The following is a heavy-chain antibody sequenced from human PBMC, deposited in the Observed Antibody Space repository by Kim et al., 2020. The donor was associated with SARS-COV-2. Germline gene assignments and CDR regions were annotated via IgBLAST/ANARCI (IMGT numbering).Heavy chain of an antibody. CDR2: ISSSSSYI. J-gene: IGHJ4*02. V-gene: IGHV3-21*01. D-gene: IGHD2-15*01. Sequence: GGSLRLSCAASGFTFSSYSMNWVRQAPGKGLEWVSSISSSSSYIYYADSVKGRFTISRDNAKNSLYLQMNSLRAEDTAVYYCARDSQDIVVVVAATGYAFDYWGQGTLVTVSS. CDR3: ARDSQDIVVVVAATGYAFDY. CDR1: GFTFSSYS.